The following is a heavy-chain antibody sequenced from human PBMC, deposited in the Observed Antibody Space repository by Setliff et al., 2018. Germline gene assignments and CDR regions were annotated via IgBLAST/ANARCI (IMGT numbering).Heavy chain of an antibody. CDR3: ARRPYDSSGYFNY. Sequence: ASVKVSCKVSGYTLTELSMHWVRQAPGKGLEWMGGFDPEDGETIYAQKFQGRVTITADKSTSTAYMELSSLRSEDTAVYYCARRPYDSSGYFNYWGQGTLVTVSS. V-gene: IGHV1-24*01. CDR1: GYTLTELS. J-gene: IGHJ4*02. D-gene: IGHD3-22*01. CDR2: FDPEDGET.